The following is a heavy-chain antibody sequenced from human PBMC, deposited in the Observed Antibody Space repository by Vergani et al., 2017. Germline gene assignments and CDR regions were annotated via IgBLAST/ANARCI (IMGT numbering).Heavy chain of an antibody. V-gene: IGHV3-30*03. CDR1: VFTFSSYG. CDR2: ISDDGSNK. Sequence: QVQLVESGGGVVQPGRSLRLSCAASVFTFSSYGMHWVRQAPGKGLEWVAVISDDGSNKYYADYVKGRFTISRDNSKNTLYLQMNSLRAEDTAVYYCARGGIAAAERRGDYFDYWGQGTLVTVAS. CDR3: ARGGIAAAERRGDYFDY. D-gene: IGHD6-13*01. J-gene: IGHJ4*02.